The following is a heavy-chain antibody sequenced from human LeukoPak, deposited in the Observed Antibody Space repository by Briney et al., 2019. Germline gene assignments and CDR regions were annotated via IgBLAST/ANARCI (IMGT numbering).Heavy chain of an antibody. D-gene: IGHD1-1*01. J-gene: IGHJ4*02. CDR1: GGSFSGYY. Sequence: SETLSLTCAVYGGSFSGYYWSWIRQPPGKGLEWIGEINHSGSTNYNPSLKSRVTISVDTSKNQFSLKLSSVTAADTAVYYCARGEKRNGARRFDYWGQGTLVTVSS. CDR3: ARGEKRNGARRFDY. CDR2: INHSGST. V-gene: IGHV4-34*01.